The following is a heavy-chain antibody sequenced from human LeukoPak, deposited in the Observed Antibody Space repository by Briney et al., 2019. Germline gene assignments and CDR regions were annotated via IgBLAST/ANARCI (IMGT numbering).Heavy chain of an antibody. CDR3: ARDRVLGGYYWFDY. CDR1: GGTFSSYA. CDR2: IIPIFGTA. V-gene: IGHV1-69*05. Sequence: GASVEVSCKASGGTFSSYAISWVRQAPGQGLEWMGGIIPIFGTANYAQKFQGRVTITTDESTSTAYMELSSLRSEDTAVYYCARDRVLGGYYWFDYWGQGTLVTVSS. D-gene: IGHD3-22*01. J-gene: IGHJ4*02.